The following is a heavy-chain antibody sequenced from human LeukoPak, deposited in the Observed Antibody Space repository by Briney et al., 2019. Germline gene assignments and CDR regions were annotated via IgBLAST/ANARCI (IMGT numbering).Heavy chain of an antibody. D-gene: IGHD2-2*01. V-gene: IGHV4-59*01. CDR2: IYYSGST. CDR1: GGSISSYY. Sequence: SETLSLTCTVSGGSISSYYWSWIRQPPGKGLEWIGYIYYSGSTNHNPSLKSRVTISVDTSKNQFSLKLSSVTAADTAVYYCARVLENEAAAFDYWGQGTLVTVSS. CDR3: ARVLENEAAAFDY. J-gene: IGHJ4*02.